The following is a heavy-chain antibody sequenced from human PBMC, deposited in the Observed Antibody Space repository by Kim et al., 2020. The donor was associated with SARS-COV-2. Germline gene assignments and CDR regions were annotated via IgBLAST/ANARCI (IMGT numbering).Heavy chain of an antibody. Sequence: GGSLRLSCAASGFTFSDYWMSWVRQAPGKGLEWVANINKDGSEKYYVDSVKGRFTISRDNARKSLDLQMNSLRAEDTAVYYCARVHHPSAYYYGMDVWGQGTTVTV. J-gene: IGHJ6*02. V-gene: IGHV3-7*03. CDR3: ARVHHPSAYYYGMDV. CDR2: INKDGSEK. CDR1: GFTFSDYW.